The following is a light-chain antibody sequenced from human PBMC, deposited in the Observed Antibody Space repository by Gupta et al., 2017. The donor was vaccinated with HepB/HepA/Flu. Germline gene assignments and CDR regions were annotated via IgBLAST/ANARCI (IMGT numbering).Light chain of an antibody. V-gene: IGLV4-69*01. CDR2: VNRDGSH. Sequence: QLVLTPSPSASASLGASVKLTCTLSSGNSNYAIAWHQQQPEKGPRYLMKVNRDGSHTKGDGIPDRFSGSNSGADRYLTISSLQSEDEADYYCQTWGTGIRVFGGGTRLTVL. J-gene: IGLJ3*02. CDR3: QTWGTGIRV. CDR1: SGNSNYA.